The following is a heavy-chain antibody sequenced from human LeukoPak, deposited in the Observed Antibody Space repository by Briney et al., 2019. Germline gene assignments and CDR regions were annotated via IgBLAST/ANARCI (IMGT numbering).Heavy chain of an antibody. CDR3: ARGPGGSSSSDFDY. CDR1: GGSISSGSYY. Sequence: TSETLSLTCTVSGGSISSGSYYWSWIRQPAGKGLEWIGRIYTSGGTNYNPSLKSRVTISVDTSKNQFSLKLSSVTAADTAVYYCARGPGGSSSSDFDYWGQGTLVTVSS. J-gene: IGHJ4*02. V-gene: IGHV4-61*02. CDR2: IYTSGGT. D-gene: IGHD6-6*01.